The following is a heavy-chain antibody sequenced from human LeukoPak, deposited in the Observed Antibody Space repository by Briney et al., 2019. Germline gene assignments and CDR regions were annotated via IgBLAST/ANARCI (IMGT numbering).Heavy chain of an antibody. V-gene: IGHV4-39*01. J-gene: IGHJ4*02. CDR2: IYYSGST. CDR1: GGSIISTTYY. CDR3: ARASYSGRCFDY. Sequence: SGTLSLTCTVSGGSIISTTYYWGWIRQPPGKGLEWIGNIYYSGSTYYNPSLKSRVTISVDTSKNQFSLKLSSVTAADTAVYYCARASYSGRCFDYWGQGTLVTVSS. D-gene: IGHD1-26*01.